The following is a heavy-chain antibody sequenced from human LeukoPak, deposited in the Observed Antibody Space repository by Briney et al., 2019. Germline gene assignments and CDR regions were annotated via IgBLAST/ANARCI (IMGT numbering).Heavy chain of an antibody. CDR1: GYTFTSYG. V-gene: IGHV1-18*01. CDR2: ISAYNGNT. J-gene: IGHJ6*03. CDR3: AKGGEGYYDILTGYYYYYYYMDV. D-gene: IGHD3-9*01. Sequence: ASVKVSCKASGYTFTSYGISWVRQAPGQGLEWMGWISAYNGNTNYAQKLQGRVTMTTDTSTSTAYMELRSLRSEDTAVYYCAKGGEGYYDILTGYYYYYYYMDVWGKGTTVTISS.